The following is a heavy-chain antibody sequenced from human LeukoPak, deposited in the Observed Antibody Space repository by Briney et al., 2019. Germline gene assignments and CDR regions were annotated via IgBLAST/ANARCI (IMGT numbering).Heavy chain of an antibody. CDR3: ATEQRLYYYDGSGDHRSDY. Sequence: GGSLRLSCAPSGFTFSIYAMSWVRDARGEGVGWVSAFCGSGGSTYYADSVGGRFTISRDYSKNTLYLQMNCLRAEDTAVYYCATEQRLYYYDGSGDHRSDYWGQGTLVTVSS. J-gene: IGHJ4*02. V-gene: IGHV3-23*01. CDR1: GFTFSIYA. D-gene: IGHD3-22*01. CDR2: FCGSGGST.